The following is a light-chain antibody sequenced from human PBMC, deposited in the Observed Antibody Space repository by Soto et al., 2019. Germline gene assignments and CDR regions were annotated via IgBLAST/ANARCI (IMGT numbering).Light chain of an antibody. J-gene: IGLJ3*02. CDR1: TSNIGNHA. Sequence: QSVLTQPPSVSEAPRQRVTISCSGSTSNIGNHAVNWYQQLPGKAPKLLIYYDDLLPSGVSDRFSGSKSGTSASLAISGVQSDDEADYYCAAWDDSLNGPVFGGGTKVTVL. V-gene: IGLV1-36*01. CDR3: AAWDDSLNGPV. CDR2: YDD.